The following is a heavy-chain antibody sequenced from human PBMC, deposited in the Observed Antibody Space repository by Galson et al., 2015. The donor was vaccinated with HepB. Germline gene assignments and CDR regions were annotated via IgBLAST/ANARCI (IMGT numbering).Heavy chain of an antibody. V-gene: IGHV3-33*01. J-gene: IGHJ4*02. Sequence: SLRLSCAASGFTFSSYGMHWVRQAPGKGLEWVAVIWYDGSNKYYADSVKGRFTISRDNSKNTLYLQMNSLRAEDTAVYYCASADYDSSAISTDSFDYWGQGTLVTVSS. CDR3: ASADYDSSAISTDSFDY. CDR2: IWYDGSNK. CDR1: GFTFSSYG. D-gene: IGHD3-22*01.